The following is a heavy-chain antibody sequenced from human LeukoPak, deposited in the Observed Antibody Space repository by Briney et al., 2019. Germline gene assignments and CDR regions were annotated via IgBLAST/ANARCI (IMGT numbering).Heavy chain of an antibody. J-gene: IGHJ5*02. V-gene: IGHV1-18*01. CDR3: ARGLEWLTRRHTWFDP. CDR1: GYTFTSYG. Sequence: ASVKVSCKASGYTFTSYGISWVRQAPGQGLEWMGWTSVYNGNTNYAQKLQGRVTMTTDTSTSTAYMELRSLRSDDTAVYYCARGLEWLTRRHTWFDPWGQGTLVTVSS. CDR2: TSVYNGNT. D-gene: IGHD3-3*01.